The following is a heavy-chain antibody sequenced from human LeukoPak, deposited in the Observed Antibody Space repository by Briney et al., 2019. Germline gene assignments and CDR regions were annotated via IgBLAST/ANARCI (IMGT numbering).Heavy chain of an antibody. CDR3: AREGYSGNIFDY. Sequence: PSQTLSLTCTVSGGSISSGTYYWRWIRQPAGKGLEWIGRIHTGGSTNYNPSLKSRVTISVDTSKDQFSLKLNSVTAADTAVYYCAREGYSGNIFDYWGQGTLVTVSS. J-gene: IGHJ4*02. D-gene: IGHD1-26*01. CDR1: GGSISSGTYY. CDR2: IHTGGST. V-gene: IGHV4-61*02.